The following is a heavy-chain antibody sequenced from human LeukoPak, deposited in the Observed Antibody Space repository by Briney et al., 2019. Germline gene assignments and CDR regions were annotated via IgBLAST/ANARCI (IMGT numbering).Heavy chain of an antibody. V-gene: IGHV3-74*01. Sequence: GGSLRLSCAASGFTFSSYWMHWVRRAPGKGLVWVSLINSDGSSTSYADSVKGRFTISRDNAKNTMYLQMNSLRAEDTAVYYCTRGTPEYSSSWYDYWGQGTLVTVSS. CDR2: INSDGSST. CDR1: GFTFSSYW. CDR3: TRGTPEYSSSWYDY. J-gene: IGHJ4*02. D-gene: IGHD6-13*01.